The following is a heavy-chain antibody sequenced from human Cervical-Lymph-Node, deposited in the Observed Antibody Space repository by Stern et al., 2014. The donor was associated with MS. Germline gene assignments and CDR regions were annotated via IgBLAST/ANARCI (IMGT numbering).Heavy chain of an antibody. Sequence: VQLVESGSGQAKPSQTLSLTCAVSGGSISRGGSSWNWIRQPPGKGLEWIGVIYHSGSTYYNPSLKGRVFISVDTSKNQLALNLRSVTAADTAVYYCARGGVIYTQDRNGFDVWGQGTMVTVSS. CDR3: ARGGVIYTQDRNGFDV. CDR1: GGSISRGGSS. V-gene: IGHV4-30-2*01. CDR2: IYHSGST. D-gene: IGHD2-21*01. J-gene: IGHJ3*01.